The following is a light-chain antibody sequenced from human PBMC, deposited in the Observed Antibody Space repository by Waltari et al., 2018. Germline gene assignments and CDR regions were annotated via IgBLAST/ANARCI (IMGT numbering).Light chain of an antibody. J-gene: IGLJ1*01. CDR1: TSDVGGYNY. Sequence: QSALTQPASVSGSPGQSITIPCTGTTSDVGGYNYVSWYQQHPGKAPKLMIYDVSKRPSGVSDRFSGSKSGNTASLTISGLQTEDEADYYCSSYSRSSTFYVFGTGTKVTVL. CDR2: DVS. CDR3: SSYSRSSTFYV. V-gene: IGLV2-14*03.